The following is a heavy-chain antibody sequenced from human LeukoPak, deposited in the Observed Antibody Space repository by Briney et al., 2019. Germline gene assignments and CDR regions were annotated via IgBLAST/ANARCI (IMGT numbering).Heavy chain of an antibody. Sequence: GGSLRLSCAASGFTFSASAVHWVRQASGKGLEWIGRIRSKANNYATAYAGSLKGRFTVSRDDSKNTAYLQMNSLRTEDSAVYFCARDSSSEGPLDYWGQGTLVAVSS. CDR3: ARDSSSEGPLDY. CDR2: IRSKANNYAT. D-gene: IGHD6-6*01. V-gene: IGHV3-73*01. J-gene: IGHJ4*02. CDR1: GFTFSASA.